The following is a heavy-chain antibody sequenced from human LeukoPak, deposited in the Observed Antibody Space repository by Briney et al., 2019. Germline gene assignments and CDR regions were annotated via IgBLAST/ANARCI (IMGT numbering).Heavy chain of an antibody. Sequence: GGSLRLSCAASGFTFSSYEMNWVRQAPGKGLEWVSYISSSGSTIYYADSVKGRFTISRDNAKNSLFLQMNSLRDEDTAVYYCARDIPYYYYMDVWGKGTTVTISS. CDR1: GFTFSSYE. V-gene: IGHV3-48*03. CDR2: ISSSGSTI. CDR3: ARDIPYYYYMDV. J-gene: IGHJ6*03.